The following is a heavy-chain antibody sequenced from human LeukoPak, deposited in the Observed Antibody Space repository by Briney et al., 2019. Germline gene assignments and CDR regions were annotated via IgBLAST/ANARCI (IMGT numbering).Heavy chain of an antibody. Sequence: TGGSLSLSCVVCGFSFSDYYMSWIRQAPGGGLEWISYISGSGSDLYYADSVKGRFTISRDNANNSLYLQMNSLRAEDTAVYYCARSIGYYYTMDVWGQGTTVTVSS. CDR1: GFSFSDYY. CDR3: ARSIGYYYTMDV. J-gene: IGHJ6*02. D-gene: IGHD3-22*01. V-gene: IGHV3-11*01. CDR2: ISGSGSDL.